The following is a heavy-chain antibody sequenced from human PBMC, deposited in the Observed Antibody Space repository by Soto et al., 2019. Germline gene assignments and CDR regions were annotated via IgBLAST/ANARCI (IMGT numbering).Heavy chain of an antibody. D-gene: IGHD1-26*01. Sequence: PSETLSLICAVYGGSFSGYYWSWIRQPPGKGLEWIGEINHSGSTNYNPSLKSRVTISVDTSKNQFSLKLSSVTAADTAVYYCARGAGATTYWGQGTLVTVSS. V-gene: IGHV4-34*01. CDR2: INHSGST. CDR3: ARGAGATTY. J-gene: IGHJ4*02. CDR1: GGSFSGYY.